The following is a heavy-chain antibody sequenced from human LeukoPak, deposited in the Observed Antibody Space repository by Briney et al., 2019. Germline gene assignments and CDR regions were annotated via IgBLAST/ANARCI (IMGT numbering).Heavy chain of an antibody. J-gene: IGHJ5*02. CDR2: IKTDGSSI. Sequence: QTGGFLRLSCAASGFTFSSYWMNWVRQAPGKGLVWVSRIKTDGSSISYADSVKGRFTISRDNAKNTLYLQMNSLRAEDTAVYYCAKDSNIVVVPAATTGWFDPWGQGTLVTVSS. CDR3: AKDSNIVVVPAATTGWFDP. CDR1: GFTFSSYW. D-gene: IGHD2-2*01. V-gene: IGHV3-74*01.